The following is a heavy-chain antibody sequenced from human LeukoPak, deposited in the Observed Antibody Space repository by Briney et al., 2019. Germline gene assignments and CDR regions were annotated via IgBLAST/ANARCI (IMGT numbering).Heavy chain of an antibody. D-gene: IGHD3-22*01. V-gene: IGHV4-59*08. CDR3: ARVIGGYYYINWFDP. CDR2: VYYTVSP. CDR1: GGSISSYY. J-gene: IGHJ5*02. Sequence: PSETLSLTCTVSGGSISSYYWSWIRQPPGKGLEWIGYVYYTVSPNYNPSLKSRVTISVDTSKNQFSLKLSSVTAADTAVYYCARVIGGYYYINWFDPRGQGTLVTVSS.